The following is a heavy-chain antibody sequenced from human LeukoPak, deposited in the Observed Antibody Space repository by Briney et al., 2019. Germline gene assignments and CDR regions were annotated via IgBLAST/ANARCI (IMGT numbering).Heavy chain of an antibody. J-gene: IGHJ4*02. Sequence: GGSLRLSCAASGFTLTSYEMNWVRLAPGKGLEWISYISRTGNSIYYADSVKGRFTVSRDSAKNSLYLQMNSLRAEDTAVYYCARGPYSSNCYVDYWGQGTLVTVAS. D-gene: IGHD6-13*01. CDR2: ISRTGNSI. V-gene: IGHV3-48*03. CDR3: ARGPYSSNCYVDY. CDR1: GFTLTSYE.